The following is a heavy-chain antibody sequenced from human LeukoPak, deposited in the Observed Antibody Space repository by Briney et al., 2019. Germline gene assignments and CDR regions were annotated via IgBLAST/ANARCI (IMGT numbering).Heavy chain of an antibody. J-gene: IGHJ4*02. CDR2: ISWYSCSM. V-gene: IGHV3-9*01. D-gene: IGHD6-13*01. Sequence: GGALRLSCAACVFTFDEYAMHWVRQARGKGLEGVSGISWYSCSMGYADSLSDRFTIYRDNAKNSLDLPVNNQSADDAAVYYCARVVLQQRGVLDYWGQGTLVTVSS. CDR3: ARVVLQQRGVLDY. CDR1: VFTFDEYA.